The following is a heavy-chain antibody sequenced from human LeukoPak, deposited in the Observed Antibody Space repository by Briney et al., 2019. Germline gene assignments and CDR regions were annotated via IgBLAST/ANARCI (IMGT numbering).Heavy chain of an antibody. CDR3: ARGRYCSSTSCYRRWFDP. Sequence: ASVKVSCKASGYTFTSYYMHWVRQAPGQGLEWMGWMNPNSGNTGYAQKFQGRVTMTRNTSISTAYMELSSLRSEDTAVYYCARGRYCSSTSCYRRWFDPWGQGTLVTVSS. J-gene: IGHJ5*02. V-gene: IGHV1-8*02. CDR2: MNPNSGNT. CDR1: GYTFTSYY. D-gene: IGHD2-2*02.